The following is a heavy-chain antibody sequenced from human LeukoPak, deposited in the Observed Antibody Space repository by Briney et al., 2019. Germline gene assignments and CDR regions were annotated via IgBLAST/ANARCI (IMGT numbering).Heavy chain of an antibody. CDR2: ISGSGGST. CDR3: ARGGVVAYFQY. V-gene: IGHV3-23*01. Sequence: GGSPRLSCAASGFTFSSYAMSWVRQAPGKGLEWVSAISGSGGSTYYADSVKGRFTISRDNSKNTLYLQMNSLRAEDTAVYYCARGGVVAYFQYWGQGALVTVSS. D-gene: IGHD3-3*01. J-gene: IGHJ1*01. CDR1: GFTFSSYA.